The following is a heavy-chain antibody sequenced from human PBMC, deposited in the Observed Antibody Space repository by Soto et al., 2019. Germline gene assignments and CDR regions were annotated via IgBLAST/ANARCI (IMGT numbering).Heavy chain of an antibody. Sequence: SVKVSCKSSGYTFSTYGISWVRQAPGQGLKWMGWIGAYNGDTNYAQKLQGRVTMTTDTSTSTAYMELTSLRSDDTAIYYCARDRGYSPDSFDIWGQGTMVTVS. J-gene: IGHJ3*02. CDR3: ARDRGYSPDSFDI. V-gene: IGHV1-18*01. CDR1: GYTFSTYG. CDR2: IGAYNGDT. D-gene: IGHD5-18*01.